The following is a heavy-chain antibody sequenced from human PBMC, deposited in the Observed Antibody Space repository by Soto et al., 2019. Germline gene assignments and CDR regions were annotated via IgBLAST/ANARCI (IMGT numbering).Heavy chain of an antibody. Sequence: GGSLRLSFAASGFTFSSYEMNWFRQAPGQGLEWVSYISDSGGTVYYADSVKGRFTVSRDNAQNSVYLQMNSLRTEDTAVYYCARDLLHYDFWSGYSAYFYYGMDVWGPGTTVTVSS. CDR3: ARDLLHYDFWSGYSAYFYYGMDV. CDR1: GFTFSSYE. D-gene: IGHD3-3*01. V-gene: IGHV3-48*03. CDR2: ISDSGGTV. J-gene: IGHJ6*02.